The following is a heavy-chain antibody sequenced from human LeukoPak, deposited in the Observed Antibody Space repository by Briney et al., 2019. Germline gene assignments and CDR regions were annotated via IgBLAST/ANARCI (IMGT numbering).Heavy chain of an antibody. CDR2: IYPGDSDT. D-gene: IGHD5-18*01. CDR1: GYSFTSYW. CDR3: ASSASLTAMVRFDY. Sequence: GESLKISCKGSGYSFTSYWIGWVRQMPGKGLEWMGVIYPGDSDTRYSPSFQGQVTISADKSISTAYLQWSSLKASDTAMNYCASSASLTAMVRFDYWGQGTLVTVSS. J-gene: IGHJ4*02. V-gene: IGHV5-51*01.